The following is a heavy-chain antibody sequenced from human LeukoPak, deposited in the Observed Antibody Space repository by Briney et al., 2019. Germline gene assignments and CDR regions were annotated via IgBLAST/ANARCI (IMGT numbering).Heavy chain of an antibody. CDR2: ISAHNGNT. Sequence: ASVKVSCKASGYTFTSYGISWVRQAPGQGLEWMGWISAHNGNTNYAQKLQGRVTMTTDTSTSTAYMELRSLRSDDTAVYYCARARLIVATRWFDPWGQGTLVTVSS. V-gene: IGHV1-18*01. J-gene: IGHJ5*02. CDR1: GYTFTSYG. D-gene: IGHD5-12*01. CDR3: ARARLIVATRWFDP.